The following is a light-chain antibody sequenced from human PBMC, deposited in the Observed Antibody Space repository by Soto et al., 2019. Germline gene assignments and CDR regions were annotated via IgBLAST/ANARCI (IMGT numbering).Light chain of an antibody. J-gene: IGKJ1*01. CDR2: GAS. V-gene: IGKV3-15*01. Sequence: EIVLTQSPGTLSLSPGERATLSCRASQSVSSYLACYQQKPGQAPRLLIYGASTRAAGIPDRFSGSGPGTEFTLTISSLQPDDFATYYCQQYYTYWHMFGQGTKVDIK. CDR1: QSVSSY. CDR3: QQYYTYWHM.